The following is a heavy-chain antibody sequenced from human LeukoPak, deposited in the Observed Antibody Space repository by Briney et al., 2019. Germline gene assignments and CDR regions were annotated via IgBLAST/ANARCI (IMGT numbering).Heavy chain of an antibody. CDR3: ARPSTKYSSSSGYFQH. CDR1: GGSFSGYY. J-gene: IGHJ1*01. CDR2: INHSGST. V-gene: IGHV4-34*01. D-gene: IGHD6-6*01. Sequence: SETLSLTCAVYGGSFSGYYWSWIRQPPGKGLEWIGEINHSGSTNYNPSLKSRVTISVDTSKNQFSLKLSSVTAADTAVYYCARPSTKYSSSSGYFQHWGQGTLVTVSS.